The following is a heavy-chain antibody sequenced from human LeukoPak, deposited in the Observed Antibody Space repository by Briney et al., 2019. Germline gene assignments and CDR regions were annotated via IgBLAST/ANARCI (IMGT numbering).Heavy chain of an antibody. D-gene: IGHD3-22*01. Sequence: SETLSLTCTVSGGSITSSSYYWGWIRQPPGKGLEWIGSISYSGSTYYNPSLKSRVTIFVDTSKNQFSLKLSSVTAADTAMYYCARGQYYYDSSGNNWFDPWGQGTLVTVSS. V-gene: IGHV4-39*01. CDR1: GGSITSSSYY. CDR2: ISYSGST. CDR3: ARGQYYYDSSGNNWFDP. J-gene: IGHJ5*02.